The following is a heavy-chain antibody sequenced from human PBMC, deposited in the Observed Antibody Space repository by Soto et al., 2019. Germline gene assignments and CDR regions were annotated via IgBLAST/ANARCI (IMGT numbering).Heavy chain of an antibody. CDR3: ARSPYDILTGSGRFLDI. J-gene: IGHJ4*02. Sequence: GESLKISCKGSGYSFTSYWIAWVRQMPGKGLEWMGIIYPGDSDTRYSPSFQGQVTISVDKSISAAYLQWSSLKASDTAMYYCARSPYDILTGSGRFLDIWGQGTLVTVSS. D-gene: IGHD3-9*01. CDR2: IYPGDSDT. V-gene: IGHV5-51*01. CDR1: GYSFTSYW.